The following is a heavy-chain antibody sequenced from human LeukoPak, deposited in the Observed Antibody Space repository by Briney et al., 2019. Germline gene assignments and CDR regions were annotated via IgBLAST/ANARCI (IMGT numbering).Heavy chain of an antibody. V-gene: IGHV6-1*01. CDR2: TYYRSKWYN. CDR3: ARSAADIEY. D-gene: IGHD6-25*01. Sequence: SQTLSLTCAISGDSVSSTSAAWNRIRQSPSRGLEWLGRTYYRSKWYNDYAVSVRSRITINPDTSKNHFSLHLNSVTPEDTAVYYCARSAADIEYWGQGTLVTVSS. CDR1: GDSVSSTSAA. J-gene: IGHJ4*02.